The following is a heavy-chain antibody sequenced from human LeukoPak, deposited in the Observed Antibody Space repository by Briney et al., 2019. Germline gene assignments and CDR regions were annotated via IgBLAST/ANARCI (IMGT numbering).Heavy chain of an antibody. CDR3: ARANTAFDFWSGYYTEYYFDY. D-gene: IGHD3-3*01. CDR2: IYYSGST. Sequence: PSETLSLTCAVYGGSFSGYYWSWIRQPPGKGLEWIGYIYYSGSTNYNPSLKSRVTISVDTSKNQFSLKLSSVTAADTAVYYCARANTAFDFWSGYYTEYYFDYWGQGTLVTVSS. J-gene: IGHJ4*02. CDR1: GGSFSGYY. V-gene: IGHV4-59*01.